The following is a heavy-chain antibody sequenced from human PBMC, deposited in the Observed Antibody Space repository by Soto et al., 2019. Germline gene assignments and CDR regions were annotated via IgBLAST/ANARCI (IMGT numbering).Heavy chain of an antibody. D-gene: IGHD3-10*01. CDR1: GFSVSTNY. J-gene: IGHJ4*02. CDR3: ARIYGSGVVDF. CDR2: IYSSGKT. V-gene: IGHV3-53*01. Sequence: VQLVESGGGLIQAGGSRRLSCRVSGFSVSTNYMAWVRQVPGKGLEWASVIYSSGKTYYPASVQGRFTISRDNSKNTVYLQMSSLRVEDTGVYSCARIYGSGVVDFWGQGSLITVSS.